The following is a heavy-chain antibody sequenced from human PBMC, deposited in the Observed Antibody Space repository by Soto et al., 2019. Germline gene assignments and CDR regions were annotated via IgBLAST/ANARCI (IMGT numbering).Heavy chain of an antibody. D-gene: IGHD5-18*01. V-gene: IGHV1-69*12. CDR2: IIPIFGTA. CDR3: AEGQIQLWSYDNYCGMDV. J-gene: IGHJ6*02. CDR1: GGTFSSYA. Sequence: QVQLVQSGAEVKKPGSSVKVSCKASGGTFSSYAISWVRQAPGQGLEWMGGIIPIFGTANYAQKFQGRVTITADASTSTAYMELSSLRSEDTAVYYCAEGQIQLWSYDNYCGMDVWGQGTTVTVSS.